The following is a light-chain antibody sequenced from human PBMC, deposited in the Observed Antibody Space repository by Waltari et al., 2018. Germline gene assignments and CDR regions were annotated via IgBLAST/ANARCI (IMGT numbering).Light chain of an antibody. V-gene: IGLV2-18*02. Sequence: QSALTQPPSVSGSPGQSVTISCTGTNSDVGYFNRVTWYQKAPGTAPKLLIFEVTNRPPGVPDRFSGSKSGNTASLTISGLQADDETDYYCMSYTTSDTWVFGGGTKVTVL. CDR3: MSYTTSDTWV. CDR1: NSDVGYFNR. CDR2: EVT. J-gene: IGLJ3*02.